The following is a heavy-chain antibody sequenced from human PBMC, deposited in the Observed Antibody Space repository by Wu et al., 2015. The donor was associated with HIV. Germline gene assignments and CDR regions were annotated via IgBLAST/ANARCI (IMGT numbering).Heavy chain of an antibody. D-gene: IGHD3-10*01. CDR2: IIPIFGTA. V-gene: IGHV1-69*13. Sequence: QVQLVQSGAEVKKPGSSVKVSCKASGGTFSSYAISWVRQAPGQGLEWMGRIIPIFGTANYAQKFQGRVTITADESTSTAYMELSSLRSEDTAVYYCAGRDYYGSGSSSETSKVNDAFDIWGQRDKWSPSLQ. CDR1: GGTFSSYA. J-gene: IGHJ3*02. CDR3: AGRDYYGSGSSSETSKVNDAFDI.